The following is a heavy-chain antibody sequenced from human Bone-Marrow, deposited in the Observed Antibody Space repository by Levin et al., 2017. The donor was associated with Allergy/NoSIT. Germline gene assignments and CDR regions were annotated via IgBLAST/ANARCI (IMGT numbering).Heavy chain of an antibody. D-gene: IGHD6-19*01. CDR3: ARHGPSSGWTSDGFDI. J-gene: IGHJ3*02. V-gene: IGHV3-11*03. Sequence: KTGGSLRLSCAASGFTFSNYYMSWIRQAPGKGLEWVSYIGTSGSYTNYADSVKGRFTISRDDAKKSLYLQMNSLRAEDTAVYYCARHGPSSGWTSDGFDIWGQGTMVRVSS. CDR2: IGTSGSYT. CDR1: GFTFSNYY.